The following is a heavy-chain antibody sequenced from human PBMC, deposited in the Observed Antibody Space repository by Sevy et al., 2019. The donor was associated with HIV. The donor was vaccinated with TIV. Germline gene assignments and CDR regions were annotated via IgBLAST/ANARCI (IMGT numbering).Heavy chain of an antibody. D-gene: IGHD3-9*01. CDR2: INSDGSST. J-gene: IGHJ4*02. CDR1: GFTFSSYW. V-gene: IGHV3-74*01. Sequence: LSLTCAASGFTFSSYWMHWVRQAPGKGLVWVSRINSDGSSTSYAESVKGRFTISRDNAKNTLYLQMNSLRAEDTAVYYCARGFSEYYDILTGYSGFDYWGQGTLVTVSS. CDR3: ARGFSEYYDILTGYSGFDY.